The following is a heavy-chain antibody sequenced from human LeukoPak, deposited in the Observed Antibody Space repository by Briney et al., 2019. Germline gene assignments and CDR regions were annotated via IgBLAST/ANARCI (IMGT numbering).Heavy chain of an antibody. CDR3: ARMWGYCSGGSCYWFDP. J-gene: IGHJ5*02. Sequence: LETLSLTCTVSGGSISSYYWSWIRQPAGRGLEWIGRIYTSGSTNYNPSLKSRVTISVDTSKNQFSLKLSSVTAADTAVYYCARMWGYCSGGSCYWFDPWGQGTLVTVSS. CDR1: GGSISSYY. CDR2: IYTSGST. V-gene: IGHV4-4*07. D-gene: IGHD2-15*01.